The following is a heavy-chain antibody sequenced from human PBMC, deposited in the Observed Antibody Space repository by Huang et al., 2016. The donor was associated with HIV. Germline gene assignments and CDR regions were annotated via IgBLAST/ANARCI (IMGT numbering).Heavy chain of an antibody. CDR3: ARVESRRYYDSSGYYY. D-gene: IGHD3-22*01. Sequence: QVQLVQSGAEVKKPGSSVKVSCKASGGTFSSYAISWVRQAPGQGLEWMGGIIPIFGTANDAQKFQGRVTSTADESTSTAYMELSSLRSEDTAVYYCARVESRRYYDSSGYYYWGQGTLVTVSS. CDR2: IIPIFGTA. J-gene: IGHJ4*02. V-gene: IGHV1-69*01. CDR1: GGTFSSYA.